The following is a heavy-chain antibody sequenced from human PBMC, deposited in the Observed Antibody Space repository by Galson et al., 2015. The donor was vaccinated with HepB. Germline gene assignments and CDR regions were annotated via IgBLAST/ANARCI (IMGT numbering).Heavy chain of an antibody. Sequence: LRLSCAASGFTFRSYSMNWVRQAPGKGLEWVSSISSSSSYIYYADSVKGRFTISRDNAKNSLYLQMNSLRAEDTAVYYCARVGSSGWRDWGQGTLVTVSS. CDR2: ISSSSSYI. J-gene: IGHJ4*02. CDR3: ARVGSSGWRD. D-gene: IGHD6-19*01. CDR1: GFTFRSYS. V-gene: IGHV3-21*01.